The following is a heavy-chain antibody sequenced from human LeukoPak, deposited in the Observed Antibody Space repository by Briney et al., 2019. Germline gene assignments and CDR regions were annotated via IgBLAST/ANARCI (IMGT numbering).Heavy chain of an antibody. CDR3: AMIVVVPAAIPYWYFDL. CDR1: RFSISSGYY. D-gene: IGHD2-2*01. CDR2: IYHSGST. J-gene: IGHJ2*01. V-gene: IGHV4-38-2*01. Sequence: SETLSLTCAVSRFSISSGYYWGWLRQPPGKGLEWIGSIYHSGSTYYNPSLKSRVTISVDTSKNQFSLKLSSVTAADTAVYYCAMIVVVPAAIPYWYFDLWGRGTLVTVSS.